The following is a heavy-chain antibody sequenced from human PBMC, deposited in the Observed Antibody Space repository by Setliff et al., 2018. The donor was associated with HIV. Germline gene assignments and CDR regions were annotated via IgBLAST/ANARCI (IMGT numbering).Heavy chain of an antibody. CDR1: GYSFSNYW. Sequence: PGESLKISCKGSGYSFSNYWIGWVRQMPGKGLEWLGIIYPADSDTRYNPSFQGQVTISADKSIGTAYLQWSSLKASDTAMYYCARLADYYYYYMDVWGKGTTVTAP. CDR2: IYPADSDT. V-gene: IGHV5-51*01. CDR3: ARLADYYYYYMDV. J-gene: IGHJ6*03.